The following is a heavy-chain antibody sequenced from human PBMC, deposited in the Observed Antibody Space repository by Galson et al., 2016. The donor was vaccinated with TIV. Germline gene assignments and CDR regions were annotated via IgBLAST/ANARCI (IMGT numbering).Heavy chain of an antibody. J-gene: IGHJ4*02. CDR1: GGSISTYY. CDR2: IYNSGST. Sequence: SETLSLTCTVSGGSISTYYWSWIRQPPGKALEWIGYIYNSGSTKYNPSLKSRVTISVNTSKNQLSLELSSVTAADTAVYYCARDSGLVGSTVLDYWGQGFLVTVSS. CDR3: ARDSGLVGSTVLDY. D-gene: IGHD1-26*01. V-gene: IGHV4-4*08.